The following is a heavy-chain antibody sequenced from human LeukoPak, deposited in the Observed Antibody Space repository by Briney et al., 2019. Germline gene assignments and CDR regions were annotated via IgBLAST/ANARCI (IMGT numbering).Heavy chain of an antibody. J-gene: IGHJ4*02. CDR1: GFTVSSNY. CDR3: AKYSHDSSGSYDY. CDR2: ISGSDVST. V-gene: IGHV3-23*01. D-gene: IGHD3-22*01. Sequence: GSLRLSCAASGFTVSSNYMSWVRQAPGKGLEWVSAISGSDVSTYYADSMKGRFTISRDNSKNTLYLQMNSLRAEDTAVYYCAKYSHDSSGSYDYWGQGTLVTVSS.